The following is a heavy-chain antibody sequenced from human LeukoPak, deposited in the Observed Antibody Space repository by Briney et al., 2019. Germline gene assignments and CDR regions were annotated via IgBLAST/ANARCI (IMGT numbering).Heavy chain of an antibody. J-gene: IGHJ4*01. V-gene: IGHV4-4*07. Sequence: SETLSLTCTVSGDSISTYYWSWIRQPAGKGLEWIGRIYISGRTNYNPSLESRVTVSLDTSKNQFSLKLRSVTAADTAVYYCAKGPYTSFFDSWGHGTLVTVSS. CDR3: AKGPYTSFFDS. D-gene: IGHD2-15*01. CDR2: IYISGRT. CDR1: GDSISTYY.